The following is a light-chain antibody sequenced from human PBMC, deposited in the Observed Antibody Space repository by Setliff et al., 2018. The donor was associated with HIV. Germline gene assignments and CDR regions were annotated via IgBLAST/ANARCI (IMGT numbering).Light chain of an antibody. J-gene: IGLJ1*01. CDR3: QSYDKSMSGYV. Sequence: QSVLAQPPSVSGAPGQRVTTSCTGGSSNIGANFDVHWYQQPPGAAPKLLIYADSSRASGVPDRFSASRSGASASLAITGLQAEDEADYYCQSYDKSMSGYVLGSGTKVTVL. CDR2: ADS. V-gene: IGLV1-40*01. CDR1: SSNIGANFD.